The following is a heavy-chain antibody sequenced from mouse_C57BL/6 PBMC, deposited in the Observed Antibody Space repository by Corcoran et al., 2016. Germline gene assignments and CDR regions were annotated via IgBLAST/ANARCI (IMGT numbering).Heavy chain of an antibody. J-gene: IGHJ3*01. CDR2: IYPRSGNT. Sequence: QVQLQQSGAELARPGASVKLSCKASGYTFTSYGISWVKQRTGQGLEWIGEIYPRSGNTYYNEKFKGKATLTADKSSSTAYMELRSLTSEDSAVYFCATWGLAYWCQGTLVTVSA. CDR1: GYTFTSYG. CDR3: ATWGLAY. V-gene: IGHV1-81*01.